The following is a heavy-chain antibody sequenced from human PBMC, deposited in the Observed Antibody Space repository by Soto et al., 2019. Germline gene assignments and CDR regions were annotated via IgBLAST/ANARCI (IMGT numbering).Heavy chain of an antibody. V-gene: IGHV1-69*13. Sequence: GASVKVSCKASGGTFSSYAISWVRQAPGQGLEWMGGIIPIFGTANYAQKFQGRVTITADESTSTDYMELSSLRSEDTAVYYCASQDPAAPTVAVSFDYSMDVWGQGTTVTVSS. CDR1: GGTFSSYA. J-gene: IGHJ6*02. D-gene: IGHD2-21*01. CDR2: IIPIFGTA. CDR3: ASQDPAAPTVAVSFDYSMDV.